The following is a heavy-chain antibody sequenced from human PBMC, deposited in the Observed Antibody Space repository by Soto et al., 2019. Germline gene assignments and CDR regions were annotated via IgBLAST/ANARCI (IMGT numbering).Heavy chain of an antibody. J-gene: IGHJ5*02. CDR2: IIPIFGTA. CDR3: ASYPIAAAAGFDP. V-gene: IGHV1-69*13. D-gene: IGHD6-13*01. CDR1: GGTFSSYA. Sequence: SVKVSCKASGGTFSSYAISWVRQAPGQGLEWMGGIIPIFGTANYAQKFQGRVTITADESTSTAYMELSSLRSEDTAVYYCASYPIAAAAGFDPWGQGTLVTVSS.